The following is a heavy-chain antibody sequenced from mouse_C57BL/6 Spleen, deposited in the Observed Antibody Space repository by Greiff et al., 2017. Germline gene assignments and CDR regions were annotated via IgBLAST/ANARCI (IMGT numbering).Heavy chain of an antibody. Sequence: QVQLQQSGPELVKPGASVKISCKASGYAFSSSWMNWVKQRPGKGLEWIGRIYPGDGDTNYNGKFKGKATLTADKSSSTAYMQHSSLTSEDSAVYVCASGWAIYYGNYLGFDYWGQGTTLTVSS. CDR2: IYPGDGDT. D-gene: IGHD2-1*01. V-gene: IGHV1-82*01. J-gene: IGHJ2*01. CDR3: ASGWAIYYGNYLGFDY. CDR1: GYAFSSSW.